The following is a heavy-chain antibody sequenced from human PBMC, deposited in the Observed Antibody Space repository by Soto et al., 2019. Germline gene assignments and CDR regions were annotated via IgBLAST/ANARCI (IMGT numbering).Heavy chain of an antibody. J-gene: IGHJ6*02. CDR3: ARGFYGSDYYGMDV. CDR1: GYTFTGYY. CDR2: INPNSGGT. Sequence: ASVKVSCKASGYTFTGYYIHWVRQAPGQGLEWMAWINPNSGGTKFAQKFQDRISVTRDTSISTAYLELTSLTSDDTAMYYCARGFYGSDYYGMDVWGQGTTVTVSS. V-gene: IGHV1-2*02. D-gene: IGHD3-10*01.